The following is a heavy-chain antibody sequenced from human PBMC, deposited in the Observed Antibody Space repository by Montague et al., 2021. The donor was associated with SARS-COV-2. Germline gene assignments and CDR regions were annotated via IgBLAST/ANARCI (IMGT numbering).Heavy chain of an antibody. Sequence: SETLSLTCTVSGGSITNNIDYWAWIRQPPGKGLEWIGSIYYTGNTYYNPSLKSRATISVVTSKNHFTLKLSSVTAADTAVYYCARDIAVAGLFDYWGQGTLVTVSS. V-gene: IGHV4-39*02. CDR1: GGSITNNIDY. D-gene: IGHD6-19*01. CDR3: ARDIAVAGLFDY. CDR2: IYYTGNT. J-gene: IGHJ4*02.